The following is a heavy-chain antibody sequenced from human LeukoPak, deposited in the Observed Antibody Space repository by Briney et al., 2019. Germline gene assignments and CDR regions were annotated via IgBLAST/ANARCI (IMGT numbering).Heavy chain of an antibody. V-gene: IGHV1-2*02. D-gene: IGHD2-2*01. Sequence: ASVKVSCKASGYTFTGYYMHWVRQAPGHGLEWMGWINPNSGDTIFAQKFQGRVTMTRDTSISTAYLELSRLTSDDTAVYYCARDGACSSASCQNFDYWGQGTLVTVSS. CDR1: GYTFTGYY. CDR2: INPNSGDT. CDR3: ARDGACSSASCQNFDY. J-gene: IGHJ4*02.